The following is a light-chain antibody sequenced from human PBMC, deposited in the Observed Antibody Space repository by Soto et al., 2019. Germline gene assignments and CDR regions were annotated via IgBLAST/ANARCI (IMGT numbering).Light chain of an antibody. J-gene: IGLJ1*01. CDR2: ELT. V-gene: IGLV2-14*01. CDR1: SCDIGSYND. CDR3: SSYSSSSTYV. Sequence: TQPASVSGAPGQSITISCTGSSCDIGSYNDVSWHHQHPGPAPKLMIYELTHRASGIPERFSASKSGNTASLTISGLQAGDEDDYYCSSYSSSSTYVFGAGTKLTVL.